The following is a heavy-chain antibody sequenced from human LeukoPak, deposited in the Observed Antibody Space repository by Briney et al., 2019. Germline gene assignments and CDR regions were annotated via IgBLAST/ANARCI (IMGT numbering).Heavy chain of an antibody. D-gene: IGHD6-19*01. CDR2: ISGSGGST. Sequence: PGGSLRLSCAASGFTFSSYGMSWVRQAPGKGLEWVSAISGSGGSTYYADSVKGRFTISRNNSKNTLYLQMNSLRAEDTAVYYCAKDRIAVAGPDRSAYYYYYYMDVWGKGTTVTISS. CDR3: AKDRIAVAGPDRSAYYYYYYMDV. CDR1: GFTFSSYG. V-gene: IGHV3-23*01. J-gene: IGHJ6*03.